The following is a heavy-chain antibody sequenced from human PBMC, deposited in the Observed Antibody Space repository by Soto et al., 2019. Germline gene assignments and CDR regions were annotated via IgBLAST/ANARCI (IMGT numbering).Heavy chain of an antibody. D-gene: IGHD5-12*01. CDR2: FYHSGST. CDR3: ARGRPSGYAWFEH. V-gene: IGHV4-38-2*01. Sequence: QVQLQESGPGLVKPSETLSLTCDVSGYSVSSGYYWGWIRQPPGKGLEWIASFYHSGSTYSTPSLRCRVTISLDTCMNQFSLKLSSVTAAATAVYYCARGRPSGYAWFEHWGQGPLVTVSS. CDR1: GYSVSSGYY. J-gene: IGHJ5*02.